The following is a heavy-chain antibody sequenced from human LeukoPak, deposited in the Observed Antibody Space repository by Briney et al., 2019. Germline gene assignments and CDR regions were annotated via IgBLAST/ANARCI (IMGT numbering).Heavy chain of an antibody. J-gene: IGHJ5*02. D-gene: IGHD6-13*01. V-gene: IGHV1-2*02. CDR2: INPNNGDT. CDR3: ARDRGVAAAGLLDP. Sequence: GASVKVSCKSSGYTFSYYYIHWVRQAPGQGLEWIGWINPNNGDTNYAQSFQGRVTPTRDTSSTTVYMELTRLTSDDTAVFYCARDRGVAAAGLLDPWGQGTLVTVSS. CDR1: GYTFSYYY.